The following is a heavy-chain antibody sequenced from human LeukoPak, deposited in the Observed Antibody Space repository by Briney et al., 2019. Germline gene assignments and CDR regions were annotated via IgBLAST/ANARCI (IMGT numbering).Heavy chain of an antibody. Sequence: SETLSLTCTLSGGSIRSSTYYWGWIRQPPGEGLEWNGSIFYSGSTYYNPSLKSRVTISVDTSKNQFSVKLNSVTAADTAVYYCARQESSNWDWGQGTLVTVSS. D-gene: IGHD4-11*01. CDR2: IFYSGST. V-gene: IGHV4-39*01. J-gene: IGHJ4*02. CDR1: GGSIRSSTYY. CDR3: ARQESSNWD.